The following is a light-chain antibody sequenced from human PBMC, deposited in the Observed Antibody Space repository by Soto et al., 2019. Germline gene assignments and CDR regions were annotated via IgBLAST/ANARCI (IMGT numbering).Light chain of an antibody. Sequence: DIQMTQSPSTLSASVGDRVTITCRASQGISSYLAWYQQKPGKAPKLLIYAASTLQRGVPSRFSGSGFGTDFTLTISSLQPEDIGSYYCQQVNVYPSTFGGGTKVDIK. V-gene: IGKV1-9*01. CDR3: QQVNVYPST. J-gene: IGKJ4*01. CDR2: AAS. CDR1: QGISSY.